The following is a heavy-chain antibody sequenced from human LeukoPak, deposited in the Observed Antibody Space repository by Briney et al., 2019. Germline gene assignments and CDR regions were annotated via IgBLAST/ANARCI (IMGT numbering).Heavy chain of an antibody. CDR1: EFSVGSNY. Sequence: PGGSLRLSCAASEFSVGSNYMTWVRQAPGKGLEWVSLIYSGGSTYYADSVKGRFTISRDNSKNTLYLQMNSLRAEDTAVYYCARDQPYYYDSSGSVALDYWGQGTLVTVSS. CDR3: ARDQPYYYDSSGSVALDY. D-gene: IGHD3-22*01. V-gene: IGHV3-66*01. J-gene: IGHJ4*02. CDR2: IYSGGST.